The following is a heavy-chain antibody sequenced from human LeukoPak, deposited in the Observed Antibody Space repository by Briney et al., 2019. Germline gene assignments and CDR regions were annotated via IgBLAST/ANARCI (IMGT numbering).Heavy chain of an antibody. J-gene: IGHJ4*02. Sequence: LSETLSLTCAVYGGSFSGYYWSWIRQPPGKGLEWIGEINHRGSTNYNPSLKSRVTISVDTSKSQFSLKLSSVTAADTAVYYCARGRLATVTTSYYFDYWGQGTLVTVSS. CDR1: GGSFSGYY. D-gene: IGHD4-17*01. V-gene: IGHV4-34*01. CDR2: INHRGST. CDR3: ARGRLATVTTSYYFDY.